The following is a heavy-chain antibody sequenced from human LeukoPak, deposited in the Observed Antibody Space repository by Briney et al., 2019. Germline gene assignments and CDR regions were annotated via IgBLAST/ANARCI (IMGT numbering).Heavy chain of an antibody. V-gene: IGHV4-34*01. Sequence: PSETLSLTCAVYAGSFSGYYRSWIRQPPGKGLEWIGEINHSRSTNYNPSLKSRVTISVDTSKNQFSLKLSSVTAADTAVYYCARGVGTPRYLGYWGQGTLVTVSS. J-gene: IGHJ4*02. D-gene: IGHD7-27*01. CDR2: INHSRST. CDR3: ARGVGTPRYLGY. CDR1: AGSFSGYY.